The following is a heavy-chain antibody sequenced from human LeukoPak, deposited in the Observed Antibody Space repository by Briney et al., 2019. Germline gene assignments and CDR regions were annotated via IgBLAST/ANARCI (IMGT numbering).Heavy chain of an antibody. V-gene: IGHV3-30*02. J-gene: IGHJ4*02. CDR2: IRYDGSNK. Sequence: GGSLRLSCAASGFTFSSYGMHWVCQAPGKGLEWVAFIRYDGSNKYYADSVKGRFTISRDNSKNTLYLQMNSLRAEDTAVYYCAKDGSGWSPFDYWGQGTLVTVSS. D-gene: IGHD6-19*01. CDR3: AKDGSGWSPFDY. CDR1: GFTFSSYG.